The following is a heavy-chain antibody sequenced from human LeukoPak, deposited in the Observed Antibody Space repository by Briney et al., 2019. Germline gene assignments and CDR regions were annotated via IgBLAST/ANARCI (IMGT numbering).Heavy chain of an antibody. V-gene: IGHV1-18*04. CDR1: GYTLTSYG. D-gene: IGHD3-9*01. CDR2: ISAYNGNT. Sequence: ASVKVSCKASGYTLTSYGISWVRQAPGQGLEWMGWISAYNGNTNYAQKLQGRVTMTTDTSTSTAYMELRSLRSDDTAMYYCARYADILTGYSLDYWGQGTLVTVSS. J-gene: IGHJ4*02. CDR3: ARYADILTGYSLDY.